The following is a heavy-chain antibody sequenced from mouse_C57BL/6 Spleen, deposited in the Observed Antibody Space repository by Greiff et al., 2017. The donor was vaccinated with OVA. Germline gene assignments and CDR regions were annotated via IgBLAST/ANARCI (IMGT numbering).Heavy chain of an antibody. D-gene: IGHD1-1*01. J-gene: IGHJ4*01. CDR3: ARIITTVVATDYYAMDY. V-gene: IGHV1-64*01. Sequence: QVQLQQPGAELVKPGASVKLSCKASGYTFTSYWMHWVKQRPGQGLEWIGMIHPNSGSTNYNEKFKSKATLTVDKSSSTAYMQLSSLTSEDSAVYYCARIITTVVATDYYAMDYWGQGTSVTVSS. CDR2: IHPNSGST. CDR1: GYTFTSYW.